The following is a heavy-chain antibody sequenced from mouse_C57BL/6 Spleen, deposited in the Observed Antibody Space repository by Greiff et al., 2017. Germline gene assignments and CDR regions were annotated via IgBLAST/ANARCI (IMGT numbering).Heavy chain of an antibody. J-gene: IGHJ3*01. CDR2: INPSTGGT. CDR3: ASGPHYSNYAY. Sequence: VQLKQSGPELVKPGASVKISCKASGYSFTGYYMNWVKQSPEKSLEWIGEINPSTGGTTYNQKFKAKATLTVDKSSSTAYMQLKSLTSEDSAVYYCASGPHYSNYAYWGQGTLVTVSA. CDR1: GYSFTGYY. V-gene: IGHV1-42*01. D-gene: IGHD2-5*01.